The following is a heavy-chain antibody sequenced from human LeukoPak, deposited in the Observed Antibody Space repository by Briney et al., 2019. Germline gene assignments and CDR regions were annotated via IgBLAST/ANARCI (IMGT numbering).Heavy chain of an antibody. CDR2: IIPILGIA. CDR1: GGTFSSYT. CDR3: ASPTVLRSFYYYYYMDV. J-gene: IGHJ6*03. D-gene: IGHD3-3*01. V-gene: IGHV1-69*02. Sequence: ASVKVSCKASGGTFSSYTISWVRQAPGQGLEWMGRIIPILGIANYAQKFQGRVTITADKSTSTAYMELSSLRSEDTAVYYCASPTVLRSFYYYYYMDVWGKGTTVTVSS.